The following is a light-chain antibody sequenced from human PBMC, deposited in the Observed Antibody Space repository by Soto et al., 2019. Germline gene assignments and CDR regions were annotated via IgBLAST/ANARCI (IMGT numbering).Light chain of an antibody. CDR3: AAWDDSLNGWV. Sequence: QSALTQPASVSGSPGQSITISCTGTSSDVGGYNYVSWYQQHPGKAPKLLIHSNNQRPSGVPDRFSGSKSGTSASLAISGLQAEDEADYYCAAWDDSLNGWVFGGGTKLTVL. V-gene: IGLV2-14*03. J-gene: IGLJ3*02. CDR1: SSDVGGYNY. CDR2: SNN.